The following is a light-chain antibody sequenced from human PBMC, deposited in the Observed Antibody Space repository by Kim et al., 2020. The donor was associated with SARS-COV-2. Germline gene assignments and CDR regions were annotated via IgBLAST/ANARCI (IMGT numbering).Light chain of an antibody. CDR1: QSVSSSY. V-gene: IGKV3-20*01. J-gene: IGKJ1*01. Sequence: EIVLTQSPGTLSLSPGERATLSCRASQSVSSSYLAWYQQKPGQAPRLLIYGASSRATGIPDRFSGSGSGTDFTLTISILEPEDFAVYYCQQYGNSPMTFGQGTKVDIK. CDR2: GAS. CDR3: QQYGNSPMT.